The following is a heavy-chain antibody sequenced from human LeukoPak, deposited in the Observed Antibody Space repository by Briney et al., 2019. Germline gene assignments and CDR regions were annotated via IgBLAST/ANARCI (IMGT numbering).Heavy chain of an antibody. V-gene: IGHV4-30-4*01. CDR2: IYYSGST. J-gene: IGHJ4*02. CDR1: GGSISSGDYY. Sequence: SETLSLTCTVSGGSISSGDYYWSWIRQPPGKGLEWIGYIYYSGSTYYNPSLKSRVTISVDTSKNQFSLKLSSVTAADTAVYYCARGYFDWLSDNRRMGDYFDYWGQGTLVTASS. CDR3: ARGYFDWLSDNRRMGDYFDY. D-gene: IGHD3-9*01.